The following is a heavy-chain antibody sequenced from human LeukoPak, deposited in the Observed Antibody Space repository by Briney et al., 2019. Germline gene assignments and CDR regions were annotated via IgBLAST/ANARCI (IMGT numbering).Heavy chain of an antibody. CDR3: ARYYYYYMDV. CDR1: GGSISSPNW. V-gene: IGHV4-4*02. CDR2: IYHTWST. Sequence: PSETLSLTCAVSGGSISSPNWWSWVRQSPGKGLEWIGEIYHTWSTNYNPSLKTRVTISLDKSKNQFSLSLSSVTAADTAVYFCARYYYYYMDVWGKGTTVTVSS. J-gene: IGHJ6*03.